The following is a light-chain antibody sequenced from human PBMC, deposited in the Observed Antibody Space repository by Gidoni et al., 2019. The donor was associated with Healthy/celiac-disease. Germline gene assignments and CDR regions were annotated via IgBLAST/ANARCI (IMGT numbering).Light chain of an antibody. V-gene: IGLV1-44*01. CDR1: STNIGSNP. Sequence: QSVLTQPPSASGTPGQKVTISCSRSSTNIGSNPVNCYQQLPGTAPNLPIYSNNQRPSGVPDRFSGSKSGTSASLAISGLQSEDEADYYCAAWDDSLNGQGVFGGGTKLTVL. J-gene: IGLJ2*01. CDR2: SNN. CDR3: AAWDDSLNGQGV.